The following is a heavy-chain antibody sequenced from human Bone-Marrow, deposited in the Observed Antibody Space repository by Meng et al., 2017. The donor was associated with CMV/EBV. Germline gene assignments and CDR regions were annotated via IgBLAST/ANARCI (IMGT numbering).Heavy chain of an antibody. CDR2: ISATGGST. Sequence: GESLKISCVASGFTFISHAMTWVRQVPGKGLEWVSTISATGGSTYYADSVKGRFTISRDNSKNTLYLQMDSLRVEDTALYYCAQDSNPRRPVRIDSWGQGTLVIVSS. J-gene: IGHJ4*02. V-gene: IGHV3-23*01. CDR1: GFTFISHA. D-gene: IGHD1-1*01. CDR3: AQDSNPRRPVRIDS.